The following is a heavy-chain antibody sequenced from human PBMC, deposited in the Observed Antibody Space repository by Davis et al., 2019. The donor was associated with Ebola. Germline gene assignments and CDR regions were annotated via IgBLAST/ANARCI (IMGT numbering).Heavy chain of an antibody. J-gene: IGHJ5*02. CDR3: ARVISYKALDP. CDR1: GFTFSRYW. D-gene: IGHD1-14*01. CDR2: IKQDGSQK. V-gene: IGHV3-7*01. Sequence: SLILPCESSGFTFSRYWLRLVRQAPGNGLEWVANIKQDGSQKYYADSVKGRFTISRDNAKNTVYLQMSTLRAEDTAVYYCARVISYKALDPWGQGTLVTVSS.